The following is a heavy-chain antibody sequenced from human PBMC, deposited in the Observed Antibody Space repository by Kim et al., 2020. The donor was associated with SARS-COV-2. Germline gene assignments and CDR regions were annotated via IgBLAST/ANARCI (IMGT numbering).Heavy chain of an antibody. CDR2: ISYDGSDK. V-gene: IGHV3-33*01. Sequence: GGSLRLSCAASGFSFSSYGMHWVRQAPGKGLEWVAYISYDGSDKFYADSVKGRFTISRDNSNNTLSLQTNSLRAEDTAVFYCARGPVDPEDGWYFDVWGRGTLVTVSS. CDR1: GFSFSSYG. J-gene: IGHJ2*01. CDR3: ARGPVDPEDGWYFDV. D-gene: IGHD2-15*01.